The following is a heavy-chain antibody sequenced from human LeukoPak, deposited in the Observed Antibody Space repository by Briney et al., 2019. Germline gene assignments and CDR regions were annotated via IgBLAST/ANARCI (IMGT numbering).Heavy chain of an antibody. CDR2: ISYDGSNK. J-gene: IGHJ4*02. D-gene: IGHD1-26*01. CDR3: ARETPQWGYFDY. Sequence: PGGSLRLSCAASGFTFSSYAMHWVRQAPGKGLEWVAVISYDGSNKYYADSVKGRFTISRDNSKNTLYLQMNSLRAEDTAVYYCARETPQWGYFDYWGQGTLVTVSS. CDR1: GFTFSSYA. V-gene: IGHV3-30*04.